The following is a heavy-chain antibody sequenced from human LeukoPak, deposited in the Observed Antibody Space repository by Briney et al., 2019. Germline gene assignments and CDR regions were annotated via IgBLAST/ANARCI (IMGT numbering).Heavy chain of an antibody. Sequence: GGSLRLSCTASGFAFDEHGMSWVRQVPGKGLDWVSGINWSGGSTRYADPLRGRFTISRNNANNALYLQMDSLRAEDTALYYCARAPMTSQFYFDYWGQGSLVTVAS. CDR2: INWSGGST. D-gene: IGHD2-2*01. CDR3: ARAPMTSQFYFDY. J-gene: IGHJ4*02. V-gene: IGHV3-20*04. CDR1: GFAFDEHG.